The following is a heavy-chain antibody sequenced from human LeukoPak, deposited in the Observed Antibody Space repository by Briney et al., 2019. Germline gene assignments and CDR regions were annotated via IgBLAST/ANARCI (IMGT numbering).Heavy chain of an antibody. D-gene: IGHD2-2*01. Sequence: GGSLRLSCAASGFTFSSYAMSWVRQAPGKGLEWVSAISGSGGSTYYADSVKGRFTISRDNSKNTLYLQMNSLRAEDTAVYYCAKDGRYCSSTSCIDAFDIWGQGTMVTVSS. CDR1: GFTFSSYA. J-gene: IGHJ3*02. CDR2: ISGSGGST. V-gene: IGHV3-23*01. CDR3: AKDGRYCSSTSCIDAFDI.